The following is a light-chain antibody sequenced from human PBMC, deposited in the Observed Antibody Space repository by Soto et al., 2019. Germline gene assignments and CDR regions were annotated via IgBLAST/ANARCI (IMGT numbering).Light chain of an antibody. J-gene: IGKJ1*01. Sequence: EIVMTQSPVTLSMSPGERATLSCRAGESVSSNLAWYQQKPGQAPRLLIYGASTRATGIPARFSGSGSGTEFTLTISSLQSEDFALYYCQQYHNLWTFGQGSKVDIK. CDR1: ESVSSN. V-gene: IGKV3-15*01. CDR3: QQYHNLWT. CDR2: GAS.